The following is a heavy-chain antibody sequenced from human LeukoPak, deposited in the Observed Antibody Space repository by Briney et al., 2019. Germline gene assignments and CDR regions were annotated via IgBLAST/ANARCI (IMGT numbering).Heavy chain of an antibody. CDR2: TYYSGST. J-gene: IGHJ6*02. CDR1: GGSISSSSYY. CDR3: ARHDDYYYYGMDV. Sequence: SETLSLTCTVSGGSISSSSYYWGWIRQPPGKGLEWIGSTYYSGSTYYNPSLKSRVTISVDTSKNQFSLKLSSVTAADTAVYYCARHDDYYYYGMDVWGQGTTVTVSS. V-gene: IGHV4-39*01.